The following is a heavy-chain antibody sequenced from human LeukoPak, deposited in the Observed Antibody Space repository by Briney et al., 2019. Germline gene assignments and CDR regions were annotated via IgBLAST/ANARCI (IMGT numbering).Heavy chain of an antibody. Sequence: PGGSLRLSCAASGFTFSSHWMHWVRQAPGKGLVWVSRINSDGSSTSYADSVKGRFTISRDNAKNTLYLQMNSLRAEDTAVYYCARDWRGGSQNYYYYYMDVWGKGTTVTVSS. V-gene: IGHV3-74*01. J-gene: IGHJ6*03. CDR1: GFTFSSHW. CDR2: INSDGSST. D-gene: IGHD2/OR15-2a*01. CDR3: ARDWRGGSQNYYYYYMDV.